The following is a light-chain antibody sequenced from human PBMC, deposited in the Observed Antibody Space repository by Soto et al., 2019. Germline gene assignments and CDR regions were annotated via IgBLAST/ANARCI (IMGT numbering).Light chain of an antibody. J-gene: IGLJ2*01. CDR1: SSDVGSYNL. Sequence: QSALTQPASVSGSPGQSITISCTGTSSDVGSYNLVSWYQQHPGKAPKLMIYEDTKRPSGVSNRFSGSKSGNMASLTISGLQAEDEADYYCCSYAGSFVIFGGGTKLTVL. V-gene: IGLV2-23*01. CDR3: CSYAGSFVI. CDR2: EDT.